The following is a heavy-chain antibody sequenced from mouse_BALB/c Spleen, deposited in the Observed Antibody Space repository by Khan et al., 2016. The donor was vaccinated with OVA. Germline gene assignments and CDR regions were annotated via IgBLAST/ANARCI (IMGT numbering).Heavy chain of an antibody. Sequence: QIQLQQSGAELAKPGASVKMSCKASGYTFINYWILWIKQRPGQGLEWIGYINPSTGYTEYNQNFQDKATLTADKSSSTAYMQQSSLTSEDSTVYYCARRGLRWDFDYWGQGTTLTVSS. CDR3: ARRGLRWDFDY. J-gene: IGHJ2*01. V-gene: IGHV1-7*01. CDR1: GYTFINYW. D-gene: IGHD1-1*01. CDR2: INPSTGYT.